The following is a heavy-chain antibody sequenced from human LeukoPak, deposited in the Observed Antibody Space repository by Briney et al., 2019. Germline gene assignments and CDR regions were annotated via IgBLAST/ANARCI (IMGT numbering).Heavy chain of an antibody. J-gene: IGHJ5*02. CDR1: GFTFSSYT. CDR3: ARKENILTGYYDH. V-gene: IGHV3-21*01. Sequence: GGSLRLSCAVSGFTFSSYTMNWVRQAPGKGLEWVSSISSDSNYIYYADSVKGRFTISRDNAWNSLYLQMNSLRAEDTAVYYCARKENILTGYYDHWGQGTLVTVSS. CDR2: ISSDSNYI. D-gene: IGHD3-9*01.